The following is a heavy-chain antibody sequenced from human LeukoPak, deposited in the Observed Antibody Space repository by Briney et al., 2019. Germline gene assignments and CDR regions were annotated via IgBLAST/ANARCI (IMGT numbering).Heavy chain of an antibody. V-gene: IGHV3-66*01. CDR2: IYSGGST. CDR1: GFTVSSNY. Sequence: GGSLRLSCAASGFTVSSNYMSWVRQAPGKGLEWVSVIYSGGSTYYADSVKGRFTISRDNSKNTLYLQMNSLRAEDTAVYYCARDPGSNYYFDYWGQGTLVTVSS. J-gene: IGHJ4*02. CDR3: ARDPGSNYYFDY. D-gene: IGHD4-11*01.